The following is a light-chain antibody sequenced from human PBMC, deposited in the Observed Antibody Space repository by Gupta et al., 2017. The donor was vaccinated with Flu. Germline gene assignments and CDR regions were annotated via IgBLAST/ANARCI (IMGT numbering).Light chain of an antibody. V-gene: IGKV1-39*01. J-gene: IGKJ2*02. Sequence: PSSLSASVGERVSITCRESQGVRRSLNWYQQTPGKATKLLIHAASDLQSGVPARFSGSGSGTEYTLTISSVQPEDFATYYCQQSYSVPCAFGQGTKLEIK. CDR1: QGVRRS. CDR3: QQSYSVPCA. CDR2: AAS.